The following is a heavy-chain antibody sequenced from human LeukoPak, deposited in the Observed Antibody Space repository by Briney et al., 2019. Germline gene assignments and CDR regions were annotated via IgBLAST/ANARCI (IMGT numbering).Heavy chain of an antibody. Sequence: PGGSLRLSCAASGFTVSSNYMTWVRQAPGKGLEWVSVIYSGGSTYYADSVKGRFTISRDNYKNTLYLQMNSLRAEDTAVYYCASSYSSGWYYLDYWGQGTLVTVSS. CDR1: GFTVSSNY. CDR3: ASSYSSGWYYLDY. D-gene: IGHD6-19*01. V-gene: IGHV3-66*01. CDR2: IYSGGST. J-gene: IGHJ4*02.